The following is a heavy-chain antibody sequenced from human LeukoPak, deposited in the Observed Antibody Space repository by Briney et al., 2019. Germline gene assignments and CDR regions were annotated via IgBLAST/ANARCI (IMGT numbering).Heavy chain of an antibody. CDR3: ARDRGYYDSSGYYWNWFDP. D-gene: IGHD3-22*01. V-gene: IGHV4-61*01. CDR2: IYYSGST. CDR1: GGSVSSGSYY. J-gene: IGHJ5*02. Sequence: SETLSLTCTVSGGSVSSGSYYWSWIRQPPGKGLEWIGYIYYSGSTNYNPSLKSRVTISVDTSKNQFSLKLGSVTAADTAVYYCARDRGYYDSSGYYWNWFDPWGQGTLVTVSS.